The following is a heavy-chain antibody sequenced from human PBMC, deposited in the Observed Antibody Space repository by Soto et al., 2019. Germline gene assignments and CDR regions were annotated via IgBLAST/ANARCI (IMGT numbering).Heavy chain of an antibody. J-gene: IGHJ4*02. CDR3: ARELTDFWSGYHDH. CDR2: ISVYNGHT. CDR1: GYSFXXYX. D-gene: IGHD3-3*01. Sequence: QVQXVQSGXXXXXXXXXVKVSCXAXGYSFXXYXISWVRQAXGXXXEWMGWISVYNGHTKYPQNLQGRVSLSVDTATNTAHMELRSLTSDDTATYYCARELTDFWSGYHDHWGQGTLVTVSS. V-gene: IGHV1-18*01.